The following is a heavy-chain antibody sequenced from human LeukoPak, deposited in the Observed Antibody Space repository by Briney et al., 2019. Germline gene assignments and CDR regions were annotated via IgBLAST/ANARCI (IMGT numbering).Heavy chain of an antibody. Sequence: PSETLSLTCTVSGGSISSHYWSWIRQPPGKGLEWIGYIYYSGSTNYNPSLKSRVTISVDTSKNQFSLKLSSVTAADTAVYYCARYVPLRSGYSYYFDYWGQGTLVTVSS. CDR1: GGSISSHY. CDR3: ARYVPLRSGYSYYFDY. V-gene: IGHV4-59*11. D-gene: IGHD3-22*01. CDR2: IYYSGST. J-gene: IGHJ4*02.